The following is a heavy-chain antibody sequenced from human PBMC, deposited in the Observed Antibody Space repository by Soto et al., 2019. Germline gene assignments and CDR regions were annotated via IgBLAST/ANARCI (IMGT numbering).Heavy chain of an antibody. Sequence: WGSLRLSCAASGFTFRSFTMNWVRQAPGKGLEWVATISGNSAYIYYKDALRGRFTISRDNANNSLHLQMNSLRAEDTAVYYCTRDASRDSSDMGWFHXLGPGTMFAVSX. J-gene: IGHJ5*02. CDR2: ISGNSAYI. D-gene: IGHD6-13*01. CDR3: TRDASRDSSDMGWFHX. CDR1: GFTFRSFT. V-gene: IGHV3-21*01.